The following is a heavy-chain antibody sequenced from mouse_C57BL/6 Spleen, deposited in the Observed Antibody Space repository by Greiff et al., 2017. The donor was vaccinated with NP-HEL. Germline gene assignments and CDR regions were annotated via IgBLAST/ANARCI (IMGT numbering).Heavy chain of an antibody. D-gene: IGHD2-4*01. CDR1: GFTFSDYG. V-gene: IGHV5-17*01. CDR2: ISSGSSTI. J-gene: IGHJ4*01. Sequence: EVHLVESGGGLVKPGGSLKLSCAASGFTFSDYGMHWVRQAPEKGLEWVAYISSGSSTIYYADTVKGRFTISRDNAKNTLFLQMTSLRSEDTAMYYCAEADDWIYAMDYWGQGTSVTVSS. CDR3: AEADDWIYAMDY.